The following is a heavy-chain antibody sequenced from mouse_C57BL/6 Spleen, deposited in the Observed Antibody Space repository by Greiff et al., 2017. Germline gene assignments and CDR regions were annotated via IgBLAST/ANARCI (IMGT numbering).Heavy chain of an antibody. CDR2: ISSGSSTI. J-gene: IGHJ4*01. CDR3: ARGLTGDY. V-gene: IGHV5-17*01. Sequence: EVKLMESGGGLVKPGGSLKLSCAASGFTFSDYGMHWVRQAPEKGLEWVAYISSGSSTIYYADTVKGRFTISRDNAKNTLFLQMTSLRSEDTAMYYCARGLTGDYWGQGTSVTVSS. D-gene: IGHD4-1*01. CDR1: GFTFSDYG.